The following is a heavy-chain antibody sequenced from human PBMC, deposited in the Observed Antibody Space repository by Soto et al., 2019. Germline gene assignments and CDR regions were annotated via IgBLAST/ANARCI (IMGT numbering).Heavy chain of an antibody. CDR2: IIPIFGTA. CDR1: GGTFSSYA. Sequence: ASVKVSCKASGGTFSSYAISWVRQAPGQGLEWMGGIIPIFGTANYAQKFQGRVTITADESTSTAYMELSSLRSEDTAVYYCATGSSSWSDFDYWGQGTLVTVSS. V-gene: IGHV1-69*13. J-gene: IGHJ4*02. D-gene: IGHD6-13*01. CDR3: ATGSSSWSDFDY.